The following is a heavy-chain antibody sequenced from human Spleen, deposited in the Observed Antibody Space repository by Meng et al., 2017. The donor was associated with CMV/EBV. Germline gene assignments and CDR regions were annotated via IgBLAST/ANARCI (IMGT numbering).Heavy chain of an antibody. CDR3: VKEHLPVFGVGLPGDY. D-gene: IGHD3-3*01. CDR2: IRSRAYGGTT. V-gene: IGHV3-49*04. CDR1: GFTFSDYA. Sequence: GESLKISCTASGFTFSDYAITWVRQAPGKGLEWVGLIRSRAYGGTTEYVASVRGRFTVSRDDSKNIAYLQMNGLKTEDTAVYSCVKEHLPVFGVGLPGDYWGQGTLVTVSS. J-gene: IGHJ4*02.